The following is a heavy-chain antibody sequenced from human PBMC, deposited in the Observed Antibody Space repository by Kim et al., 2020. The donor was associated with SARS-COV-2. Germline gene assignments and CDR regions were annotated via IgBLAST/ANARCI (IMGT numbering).Heavy chain of an antibody. J-gene: IGHJ6*04. CDR3: SRDLDV. Sequence: IKQDGSEKYYVDSVKGRFTVSRDNAENSLYLQMNSLRAEDTAVYYCSRDLDVWGKGAAVTVSS. CDR2: IKQDGSEK. V-gene: IGHV3-7*01.